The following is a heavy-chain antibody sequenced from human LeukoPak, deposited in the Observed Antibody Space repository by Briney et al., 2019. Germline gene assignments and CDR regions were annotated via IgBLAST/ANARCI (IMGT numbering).Heavy chain of an antibody. CDR3: ARDGRWLARRFDY. V-gene: IGHV1-69*13. CDR1: GGTFSSYA. J-gene: IGHJ4*02. D-gene: IGHD6-19*01. CDR2: IIPIFGTA. Sequence: SVKVSCKASGGTFSSYAISWVRQAPGQGLEWMGGIIPIFGTANYAQKFQGRVTITADESTSTAYMELSSLRSEDTAVYYCARDGRWLARRFDYWGQGTLVTVSS.